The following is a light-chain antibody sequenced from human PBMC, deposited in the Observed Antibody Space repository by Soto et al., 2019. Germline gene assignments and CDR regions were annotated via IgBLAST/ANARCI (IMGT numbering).Light chain of an antibody. J-gene: IGKJ1*01. Sequence: EIVLTDSPATLSVSPGARATLSCRASQSVSSDLAWYQQKPGQAPRLLIYGASTRATGIPARFSGSGSGTEFTLTISSLQSEDFAVYYCQQHLGRHTFCQGTKVDIK. V-gene: IGKV3-15*01. CDR1: QSVSSD. CDR2: GAS. CDR3: QQHLGRHT.